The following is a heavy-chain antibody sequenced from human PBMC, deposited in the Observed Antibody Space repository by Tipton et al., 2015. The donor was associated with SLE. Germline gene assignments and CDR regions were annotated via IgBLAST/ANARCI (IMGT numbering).Heavy chain of an antibody. Sequence: GLVKPSETLSLTCAVSGYPISSGYYWGWIRQPPGKGLEWIGSIYHSGSTYYNPSLKSRVTISVDKSKNQFSLKLTSVTAADTAVYYCARGGTVFGVVLNWFDPWGQGTLVTVSS. V-gene: IGHV4-38-2*01. CDR1: GYPISSGYY. D-gene: IGHD3-3*01. J-gene: IGHJ5*02. CDR2: IYHSGST. CDR3: ARGGTVFGVVLNWFDP.